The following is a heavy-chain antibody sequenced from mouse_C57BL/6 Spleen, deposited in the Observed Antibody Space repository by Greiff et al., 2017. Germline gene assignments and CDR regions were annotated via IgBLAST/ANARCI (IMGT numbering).Heavy chain of an antibody. Sequence: QVQLKQPGAELVKPGASVKLSCKASGYTFTSYWMQWVKQRPGQGLEWIGEIDPSDSYTNYNQKFKGKATLTVDTSSSTAYMQLSSLTSEDSAVYYCARAYYGSSYLDYWGQGTTLTVSS. D-gene: IGHD1-1*01. CDR1: GYTFTSYW. CDR2: IDPSDSYT. J-gene: IGHJ2*01. CDR3: ARAYYGSSYLDY. V-gene: IGHV1-50*01.